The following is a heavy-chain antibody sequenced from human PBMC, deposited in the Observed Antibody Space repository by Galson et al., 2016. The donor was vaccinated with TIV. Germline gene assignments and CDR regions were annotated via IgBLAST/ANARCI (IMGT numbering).Heavy chain of an antibody. CDR2: LSLSGAYT. CDR3: AKVGKSGDYSWDAFDV. V-gene: IGHV3-23*01. J-gene: IGHJ3*01. Sequence: SLRLSCAASGFSFRNYVMSWVRLAPGKGLEWVSSLSLSGAYTYYADSVKGLFTISRDNAKYTLFLQLNSLRAGDTAIYYWAKVGKSGDYSWDAFDVWGQGTVFTVSS. CDR1: GFSFRNYV. D-gene: IGHD1-26*01.